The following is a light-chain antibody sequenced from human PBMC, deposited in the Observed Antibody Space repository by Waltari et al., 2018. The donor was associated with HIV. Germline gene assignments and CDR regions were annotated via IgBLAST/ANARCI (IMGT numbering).Light chain of an antibody. V-gene: IGLV1-47*01. CDR3: AAWTDSLRGVV. CDR1: SSNIGSFY. CDR2: RNS. Sequence: QSVLTQPPSASGTPGQRVTISCSGSSSNIGSFYVYWYQQRQGSTPNFLIYRNSQRHAGVPDRYSGSKSGTSASLAISGRRSEDEADYYCAAWTDSLRGVVFGGGTKLSVL. J-gene: IGLJ2*01.